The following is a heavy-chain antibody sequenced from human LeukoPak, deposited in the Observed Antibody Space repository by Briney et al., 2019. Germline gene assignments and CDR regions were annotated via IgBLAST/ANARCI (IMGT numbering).Heavy chain of an antibody. CDR2: INSDGSWT. Sequence: GGSLRLSCAASGNYWMHWVRQVPGKGLVWVSHINSDGSWTSYADSVKGRFTISKDNAKNSVYLQMNSLRAEDTAVYYCVSFYETYWGRGTLVTVSS. V-gene: IGHV3-74*01. D-gene: IGHD2/OR15-2a*01. CDR3: VSFYETY. J-gene: IGHJ4*02. CDR1: GNYW.